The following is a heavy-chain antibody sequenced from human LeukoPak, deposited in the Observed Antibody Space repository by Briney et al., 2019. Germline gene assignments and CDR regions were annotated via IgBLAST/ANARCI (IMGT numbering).Heavy chain of an antibody. J-gene: IGHJ4*02. CDR2: ISGSGGTK. CDR1: GFIFGNYA. CDR3: AKERVKLAARPVGLDY. V-gene: IGHV3-23*01. D-gene: IGHD6-6*01. Sequence: PGGSLRLSCEASGFIFGNYAMSWVRQAPGKGLEWVSSISGSGGTKYYVESVKGRFTISRDNSKNTVYLQMHSLKAEDTALYYCAKERVKLAARPVGLDYWGQGTLVTVSS.